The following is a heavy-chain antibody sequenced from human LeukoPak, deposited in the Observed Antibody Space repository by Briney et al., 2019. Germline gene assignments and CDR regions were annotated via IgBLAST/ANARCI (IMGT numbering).Heavy chain of an antibody. CDR2: ISFNSGSR. CDR3: AKAVDYGSGRHVANYDGFDF. CDR1: GFSFDDFA. V-gene: IGHV3-9*01. Sequence: GGSLRLSCTASGFSFDDFAMHWVRQVPGKGLEWVSGISFNSGSRGFADSVKGRFTISRDNAKRTLYLQMNILTIDDSALYYCAKAVDYGSGRHVANYDGFDFWGQGTRVTVSS. J-gene: IGHJ3*01. D-gene: IGHD3-10*01.